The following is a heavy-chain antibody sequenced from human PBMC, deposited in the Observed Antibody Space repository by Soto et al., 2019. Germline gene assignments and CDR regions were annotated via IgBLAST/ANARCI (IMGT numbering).Heavy chain of an antibody. CDR1: GFTFSSYS. J-gene: IGHJ4*02. CDR2: ISSSSTI. CDR3: AREGTIFGVVIMVDY. V-gene: IGHV3-48*02. D-gene: IGHD3-3*01. Sequence: GGSLRLSCAASGFTFSSYSMNWVRQAPGKGLEWVSYISSSSTIYYADSVKGRFTISRDNAKNSLYLQMNSLRDEDTAVYYCAREGTIFGVVIMVDYWGQGTLVTVSS.